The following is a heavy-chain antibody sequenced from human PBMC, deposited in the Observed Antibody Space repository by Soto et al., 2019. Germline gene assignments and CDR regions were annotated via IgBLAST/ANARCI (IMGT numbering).Heavy chain of an antibody. Sequence: QSGGSLRLSCAASGFTFSTYAMSWVRQAPGKGLEWVSAISGSGGNSTFYGDSVKGRFTISRDDSKNTLYLQMNSLGAEDTAVYYCQKGGGSCCFDYWGQGTLVTVSS. J-gene: IGHJ4*02. CDR2: ISGSGGNST. CDR3: QKGGGSCCFDY. V-gene: IGHV3-23*01. D-gene: IGHD2-15*01. CDR1: GFTFSTYA.